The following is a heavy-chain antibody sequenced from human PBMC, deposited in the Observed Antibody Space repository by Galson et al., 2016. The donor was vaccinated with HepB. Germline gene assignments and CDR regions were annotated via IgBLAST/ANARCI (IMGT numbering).Heavy chain of an antibody. J-gene: IGHJ5*02. CDR1: GASINNDVW. D-gene: IGHD1-26*01. Sequence: ETLSLTCGVSGASINNDVWWRWVRQAPGKGLEWIGEIYNTGSTNYNPSLKSRFIISLDKSRNQFSLKAISVTAADTAVYFCAGGKRATGWGSWGQGILVVVSS. V-gene: IGHV4-4*01. CDR2: IYNTGST. CDR3: AGGKRATGWGS.